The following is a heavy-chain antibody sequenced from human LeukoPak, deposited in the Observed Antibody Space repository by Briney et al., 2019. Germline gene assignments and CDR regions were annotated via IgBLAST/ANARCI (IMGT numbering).Heavy chain of an antibody. D-gene: IGHD3-10*01. CDR2: IIPIFGTA. CDR3: ARDRNYYGSGSRPYYFDY. V-gene: IGHV1-69*05. Sequence: GASVKVSCKASGGTFSSYAISWVRQAPGQGLEWMGGIIPIFGTANYAQKFHGRVTITTDESTSTAYMELSSLRSEDTAVYYCARDRNYYGSGSRPYYFDYWGQGTLVTVSS. CDR1: GGTFSSYA. J-gene: IGHJ4*02.